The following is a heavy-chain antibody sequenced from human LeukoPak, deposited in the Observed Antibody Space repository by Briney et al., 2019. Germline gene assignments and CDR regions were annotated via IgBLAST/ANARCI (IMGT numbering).Heavy chain of an antibody. V-gene: IGHV3-23*01. CDR3: AKLYYDFWSGYPDGYWYFDL. D-gene: IGHD3-3*01. Sequence: GGSLRLSCAASRFTFSSYSINWVRQAPGKGLEWVSAISGSGGSTYYADSVKGRFTISRDNSKNTLYLQMNSLRAEDTAVYYCAKLYYDFWSGYPDGYWYFDLWGRGTLVTVSS. CDR2: ISGSGGST. J-gene: IGHJ2*01. CDR1: RFTFSSYS.